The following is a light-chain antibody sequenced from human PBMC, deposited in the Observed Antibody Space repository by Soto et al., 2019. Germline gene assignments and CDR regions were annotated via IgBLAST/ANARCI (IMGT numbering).Light chain of an antibody. CDR2: AAS. CDR3: QQYTDWPVT. CDR1: QSVGSN. Sequence: EIVMTQSPATLSVSPGERATLSCRASQSVGSNLAWYQQKPGQAPRLLLYAASTRATGIPARFSGSGSGTEFTLSISSLQSEDFAVFYSQQYTDWPVTFGPGTKVDIK. V-gene: IGKV3-15*01. J-gene: IGKJ3*01.